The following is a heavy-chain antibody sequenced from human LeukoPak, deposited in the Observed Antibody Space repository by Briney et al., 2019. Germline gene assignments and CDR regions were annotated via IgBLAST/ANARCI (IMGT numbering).Heavy chain of an antibody. D-gene: IGHD5-18*01. V-gene: IGHV3-53*01. Sequence: GGSLRLSCAASGFTISSNYMTWVRQAPGKGLEWVSTIYTGGSTYYADSVKGRFTISRDTSKNTLYLQMNSLRAEDTAVYYCARDGTAMIQAFDIWGQGTMVSVSS. J-gene: IGHJ3*02. CDR3: ARDGTAMIQAFDI. CDR2: IYTGGST. CDR1: GFTISSNY.